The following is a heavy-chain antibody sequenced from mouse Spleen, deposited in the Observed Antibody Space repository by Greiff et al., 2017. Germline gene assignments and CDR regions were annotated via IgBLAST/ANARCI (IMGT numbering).Heavy chain of an antibody. Sequence: EVQVVESGGGLVKPGGSLKLSCAASGFTFSSYAMSWVRQTPEKRLEWVATISSGGSYTYYPDSVKGRFTISRDNAKNTLYLQMSSLRSEDTAMYYCARDGGNYVRYYFDYWGQGTTLTVSS. CDR1: GFTFSSYA. CDR3: ARDGGNYVRYYFDY. CDR2: ISSGGSYT. D-gene: IGHD1-1*02. J-gene: IGHJ2*01. V-gene: IGHV5-9-3*01.